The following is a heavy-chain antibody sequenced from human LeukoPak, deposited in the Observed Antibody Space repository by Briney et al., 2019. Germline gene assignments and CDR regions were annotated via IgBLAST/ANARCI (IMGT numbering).Heavy chain of an antibody. CDR1: GGTFSSYA. Sequence: ASVKVSCKASGGTFSSYAISWVRQAPGQGLEWMGGIIPIFGTGNYAQKFQGRVTMTTDESTSTAYMELSSLRSEDTAVYYCASLRGYSGYARFDPWGQGTLVTVSS. CDR3: ASLRGYSGYARFDP. V-gene: IGHV1-69*05. J-gene: IGHJ5*02. D-gene: IGHD5-12*01. CDR2: IIPIFGTG.